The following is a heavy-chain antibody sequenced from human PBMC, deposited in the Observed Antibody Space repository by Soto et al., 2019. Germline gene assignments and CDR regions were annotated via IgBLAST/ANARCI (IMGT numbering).Heavy chain of an antibody. D-gene: IGHD6-6*01. CDR3: AKDPMGLGIAARPMVDY. J-gene: IGHJ4*02. V-gene: IGHV3-30*18. CDR2: ISYDGSNK. CDR1: GFTFSSYG. Sequence: GGSLRLSCAASGFTFSSYGMHWVRQAPGKGLEWVAVISYDGSNKYYADSVKGRFTISRDNSKNTLYLQMNSLRAEDTAVYYCAKDPMGLGIAARPMVDYWGQGTLVTVSS.